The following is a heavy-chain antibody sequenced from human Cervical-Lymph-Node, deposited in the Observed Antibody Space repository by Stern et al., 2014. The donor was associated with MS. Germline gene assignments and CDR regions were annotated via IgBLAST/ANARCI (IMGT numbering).Heavy chain of an antibody. D-gene: IGHD3-10*01. CDR3: ARAYTYYSNSAGY. CDR2: IIPTFDTP. V-gene: IGHV1-69*01. CDR1: GGTFSSYE. Sequence: QVQLVQSGAEVKKTGSSVKVSCKASGGTFSSYEITWVRQAPGQGLEWMGGIIPTFDTPTYAQKFQDRVTISADESTNTAYLELNGLKSDDTAIYFCARAYTYYSNSAGYWGQGTLVTVSS. J-gene: IGHJ4*02.